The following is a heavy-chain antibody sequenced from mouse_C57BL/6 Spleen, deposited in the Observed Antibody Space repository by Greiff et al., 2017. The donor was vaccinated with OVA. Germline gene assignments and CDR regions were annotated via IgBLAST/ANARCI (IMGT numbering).Heavy chain of an antibody. D-gene: IGHD1-1*01. CDR2: INYDGSST. CDR3: ARGHYGSSHWYFEV. J-gene: IGHJ1*03. CDR1: GFTFSDYY. V-gene: IGHV5-16*01. Sequence: EVQLVESEGGLVQPGSSMKLSCTASGFTFSDYYMAWVRQVPEKGLEWVANINYDGSSTYYLDSLKSRFIISSDNAKNILYLQMSSLKSEDTATYYCARGHYGSSHWYFEVWGTGTTVTVSS.